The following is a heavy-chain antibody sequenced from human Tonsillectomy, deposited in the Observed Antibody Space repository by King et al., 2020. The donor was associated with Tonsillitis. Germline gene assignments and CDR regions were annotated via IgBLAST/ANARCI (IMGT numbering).Heavy chain of an antibody. D-gene: IGHD3-10*01. Sequence: VQLVESGGGLVQPGGSLRLSCAASGFTVSSNYMNWVRQAPGKGLEWVSVIYSGGSTCYADSVKGRFTISRDNSKNTVYLQMNSLRAEDTAAYYCARGPGSPYYYGMDVWGQGTTVTVSS. CDR1: GFTVSSNY. CDR2: IYSGGST. J-gene: IGHJ6*02. CDR3: ARGPGSPYYYGMDV. V-gene: IGHV3-66*01.